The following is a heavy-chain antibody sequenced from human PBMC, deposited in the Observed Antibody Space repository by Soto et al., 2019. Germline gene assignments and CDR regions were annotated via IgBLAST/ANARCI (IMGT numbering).Heavy chain of an antibody. Sequence: GGSLRLSCSASGFTFSCYDMHWGRQATGIVLECVSAIGTAGDTYYPGSVKGRFTISRENAKNSLYLQMNSLRAEDTAVYYCARVSRGSQGQLARYFDYWGQGTLVTVSS. CDR2: IGTAGDT. D-gene: IGHD6-6*01. CDR3: ARVSRGSQGQLARYFDY. CDR1: GFTFSCYD. V-gene: IGHV3-13*01. J-gene: IGHJ4*02.